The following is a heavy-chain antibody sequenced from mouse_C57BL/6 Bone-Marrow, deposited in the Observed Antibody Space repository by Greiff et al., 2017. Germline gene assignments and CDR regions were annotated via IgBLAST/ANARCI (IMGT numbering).Heavy chain of an antibody. Sequence: QVQLQQSGPELVRPGASVKISCKAPGYTFTSHWMQWVRQRPGQGLEWIGEIFPGSGSTYYNEKFKGKATLTVDTSPSTAYMQLSSLTSADSAVYFCARGYYYGSSYVWFAYWCQGTLVTVSA. CDR3: ARGYYYGSSYVWFAY. J-gene: IGHJ3*01. D-gene: IGHD1-1*01. CDR1: GYTFTSHW. CDR2: IFPGSGST. V-gene: IGHV1-56*01.